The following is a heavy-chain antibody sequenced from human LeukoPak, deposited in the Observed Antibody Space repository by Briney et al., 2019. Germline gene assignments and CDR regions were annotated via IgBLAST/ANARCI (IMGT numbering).Heavy chain of an antibody. J-gene: IGHJ6*02. CDR2: IHESGST. CDR1: GGSVRSGDYY. V-gene: IGHV4-31*03. D-gene: IGHD3-10*01. Sequence: SETLSLTCTVSGGSVRSGDYYWCWIRRHPGKGLEWIGYIHESGSTYYDPSLKSRSTISVDTSKNLFSLTLKSVTAADTAVYYCSRDRITGGGEHGMDVWGQGTTVTVSS. CDR3: SRDRITGGGEHGMDV.